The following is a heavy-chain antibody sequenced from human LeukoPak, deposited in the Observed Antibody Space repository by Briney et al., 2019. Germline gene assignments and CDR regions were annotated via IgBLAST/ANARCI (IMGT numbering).Heavy chain of an antibody. Sequence: SVKVSCKASGGTFSSYAISWVRQAPGQGLEWMGRIIPIFGRANYAQKFQGRVTITADKSTSTAYMELSSLRSEDTAVYYCARGRAPYCSSTSCFQSLSTFDIWGQGTMVTVSS. J-gene: IGHJ3*02. V-gene: IGHV1-69*04. D-gene: IGHD2-2*01. CDR2: IIPIFGRA. CDR1: GGTFSSYA. CDR3: ARGRAPYCSSTSCFQSLSTFDI.